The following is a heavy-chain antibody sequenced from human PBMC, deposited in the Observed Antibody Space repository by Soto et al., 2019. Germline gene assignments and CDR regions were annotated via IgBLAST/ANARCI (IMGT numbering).Heavy chain of an antibody. CDR1: GFTFSSCS. J-gene: IGHJ4*02. V-gene: IGHV3-48*02. Sequence: GGSLRLPCASSGFTFSSCSMNWVRQAPGKGLEWVSFISGRGDTKYYADSGKGRFTISRDNAKNSLSLQMSSLRDEDTGVYYCAKYCSSDVCFDYWGQGTLVTVSS. CDR2: ISGRGDTK. CDR3: AKYCSSDVCFDY. D-gene: IGHD2-8*01.